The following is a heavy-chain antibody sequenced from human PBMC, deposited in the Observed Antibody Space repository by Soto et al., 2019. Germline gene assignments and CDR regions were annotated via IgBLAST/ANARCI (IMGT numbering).Heavy chain of an antibody. CDR3: ARVSWNWFDP. V-gene: IGHV4-30-4*01. CDR1: GGSISSGDYY. CDR2: IYYSGST. Sequence: SETLSLTCTVSGGSISSGDYYWSWIRQPPGKGLEWIGYIYYSGSTYYNPSLKTRVTISVDTSKNQFSLKLSSVTAADTAVYYCARVSWNWFDPWGQGTLVTVSS. J-gene: IGHJ5*02.